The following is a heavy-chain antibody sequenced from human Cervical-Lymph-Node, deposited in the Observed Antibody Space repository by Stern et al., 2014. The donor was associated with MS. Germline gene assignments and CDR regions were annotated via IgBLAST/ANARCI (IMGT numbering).Heavy chain of an antibody. V-gene: IGHV1-3*02. Sequence: QVQLEQSGAEVKKPGASVRLSCKTSGYTFSSYATHWVRQAPGQSLEWMGWIHGGNGNTKYSRQFQDRVTIDRDTSATTVYMEVRSLRPEDTAVYYGARDPRGGMDVWGQGTTVTVSS. CDR3: ARDPRGGMDV. CDR2: IHGGNGNT. J-gene: IGHJ6*02. CDR1: GYTFSSYA.